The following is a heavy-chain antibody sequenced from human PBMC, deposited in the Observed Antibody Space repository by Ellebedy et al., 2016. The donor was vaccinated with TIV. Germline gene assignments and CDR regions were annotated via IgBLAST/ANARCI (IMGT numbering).Heavy chain of an antibody. J-gene: IGHJ5*02. Sequence: PGGSLRLSCAAWGFSFSNFWMSWVRQAPGKGLEWVAHIKTDGSETYYVDSVKGRFTISRENAKNALVLQMDGLRVDDSAVYYCVGFGVFNLWGQGAPVTVSS. V-gene: IGHV3-7*01. CDR2: IKTDGSET. D-gene: IGHD3-3*01. CDR3: VGFGVFNL. CDR1: GFSFSNFW.